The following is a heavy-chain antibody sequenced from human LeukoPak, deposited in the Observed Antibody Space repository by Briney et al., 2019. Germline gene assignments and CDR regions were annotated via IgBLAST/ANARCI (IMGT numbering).Heavy chain of an antibody. Sequence: SVKVSYKASGGTFSSYAISWVRQAPGQGLEWLGGIIPIFDTANYAQKFQGRVTITADESTSTAYMELSSLRSEDTAVYYCARGGGYSGSYLDWFDPWGQGTLVTVSS. J-gene: IGHJ5*02. CDR2: IIPIFDTA. CDR3: ARGGGYSGSYLDWFDP. D-gene: IGHD1-26*01. CDR1: GGTFSSYA. V-gene: IGHV1-69*13.